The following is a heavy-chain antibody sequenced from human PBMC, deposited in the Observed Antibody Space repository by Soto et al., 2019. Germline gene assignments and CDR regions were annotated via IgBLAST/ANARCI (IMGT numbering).Heavy chain of an antibody. CDR3: ARPSIAYCGGDCSDEIYYFDY. J-gene: IGHJ4*02. CDR2: IVVGSGNT. Sequence: SVKVSCKASGFTFTSSAMQWVRQARGQRLEWIGWIVVGSGNTNYAQKFQERVTITRDMSTSTAYMELSSLRSEDTAVYYCARPSIAYCGGDCSDEIYYFDYWGQGSLVTVSS. D-gene: IGHD2-21*02. V-gene: IGHV1-58*02. CDR1: GFTFTSSA.